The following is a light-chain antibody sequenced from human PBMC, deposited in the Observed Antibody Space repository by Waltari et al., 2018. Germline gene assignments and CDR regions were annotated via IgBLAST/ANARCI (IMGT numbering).Light chain of an antibody. CDR2: RAS. CDR1: QSINTW. J-gene: IGKJ4*01. V-gene: IGKV1-5*03. Sequence: DTQMTQSPSTLSAFVGDTVVIPCRASQSINTWLAWYQQKPGQAPKLLIYRASTLETGVPSRVSGSGSGTDFSLTINGLQPDDSATYYCQQYDTYPLTFGGGTKVEIK. CDR3: QQYDTYPLT.